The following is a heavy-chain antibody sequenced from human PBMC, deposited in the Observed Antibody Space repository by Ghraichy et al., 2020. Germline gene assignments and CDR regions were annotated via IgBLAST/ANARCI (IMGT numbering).Heavy chain of an antibody. J-gene: IGHJ4*02. D-gene: IGHD3-10*01. V-gene: IGHV4-31*01. Sequence: SETLSLTCSVSGGSISSGDYYWNWIRQFPGKGLEWIGYIFYSGSTHYNPSLKSLVHMSIDASKNQFFLNLSSVTAADTALYYFARGTWFGELLPFFDSWGQGTLIIVSS. CDR1: GGSISSGDYY. CDR3: ARGTWFGELLPFFDS. CDR2: IFYSGST.